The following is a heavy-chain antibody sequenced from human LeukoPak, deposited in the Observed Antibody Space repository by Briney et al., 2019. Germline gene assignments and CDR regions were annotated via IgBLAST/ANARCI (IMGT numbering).Heavy chain of an antibody. J-gene: IGHJ4*03. CDR2: VNHRGDT. V-gene: IGHV4-34*01. CDR3: ARGPTISKTGYFDY. Sequence: PSETLSLTCAVYGGSFTAYYWSWIRQSPGKGLQWIAEVNHRGDTNYNPSVKGRVTISVDTSKNQFSLKVTSLTAADTAVYYCARGPTISKTGYFDYWGQGTLVTVSS. D-gene: IGHD1-1*01. CDR1: GGSFTAYY.